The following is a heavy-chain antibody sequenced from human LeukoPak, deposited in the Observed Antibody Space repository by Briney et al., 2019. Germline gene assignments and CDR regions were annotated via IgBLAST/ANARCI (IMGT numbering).Heavy chain of an antibody. CDR1: GGSISNYY. CDR2: IYYSGST. J-gene: IGHJ6*02. V-gene: IGHV4-59*08. D-gene: IGHD3-16*01. CDR3: ARGGYYGMDV. Sequence: SETLSLTCTVSGGSISNYYWSWIRQPPGKGLEWIGYIYYSGSTSYNPSLKSRVTILEDTSKNQFSLKLTSVTAADTAVYFCARGGYYGMDVWGQATTVTVSS.